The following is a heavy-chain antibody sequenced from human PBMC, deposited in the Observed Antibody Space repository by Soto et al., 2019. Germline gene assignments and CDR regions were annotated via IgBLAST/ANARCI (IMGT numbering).Heavy chain of an antibody. CDR3: ANLGYSGSYPFDY. V-gene: IGHV3-30*18. CDR1: GFTFSRYG. J-gene: IGHJ4*02. D-gene: IGHD1-26*01. Sequence: GDYLRFSCAGSGFTFSRYGMHVVRKSTGKGLEWAAVIAYDGSNKYYADSVRGRCTISRDNSKNTLYLQVNSLRAEDTAVYYCANLGYSGSYPFDYWGQGT. CDR2: IAYDGSNK.